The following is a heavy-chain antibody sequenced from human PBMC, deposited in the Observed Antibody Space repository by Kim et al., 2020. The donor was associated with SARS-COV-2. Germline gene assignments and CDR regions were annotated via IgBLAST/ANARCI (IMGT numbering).Heavy chain of an antibody. D-gene: IGHD2-15*01. CDR1: GYSFTTYW. CDR2: IYPGDSDT. Sequence: GESLKISCQGSGYSFTTYWIAWVRQMPGKGLEWMGIIYPGDSDTRYSQSFQGQVTISVDKSISTAYLQWSSLKASDTAIYYCARRHRMDWYFDLWGRGTLVTVSS. V-gene: IGHV5-51*01. J-gene: IGHJ2*01. CDR3: ARRHRMDWYFDL.